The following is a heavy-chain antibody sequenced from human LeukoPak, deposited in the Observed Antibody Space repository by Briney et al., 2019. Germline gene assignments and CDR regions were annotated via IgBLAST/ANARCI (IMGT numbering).Heavy chain of an antibody. Sequence: ASVKVSCKASGYTFTSYDINWVRQATGQGLEWMGWMNPNSGNTGYAQKFQGRVTMTRNTSISTAYMELSSLRSEDTAVYYCARVVDTPMVLYGAFDIWGQGTMVTVSS. D-gene: IGHD5-18*01. CDR3: ARVVDTPMVLYGAFDI. CDR2: MNPNSGNT. J-gene: IGHJ3*02. V-gene: IGHV1-8*01. CDR1: GYTFTSYD.